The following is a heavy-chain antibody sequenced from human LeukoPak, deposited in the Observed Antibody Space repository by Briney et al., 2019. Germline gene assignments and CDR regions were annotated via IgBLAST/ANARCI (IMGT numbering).Heavy chain of an antibody. D-gene: IGHD6-13*01. Sequence: SETLSLTCTVSGGSISSYYWSWIRQPAGKGLEWIGRIYTSGSTNYNPSLKSRVTMSVDTSKHQFSLKLSSVTAADTAVYYCARDSSWYGGVMAFDIWGQGTMVTVSS. CDR2: IYTSGST. CDR3: ARDSSWYGGVMAFDI. V-gene: IGHV4-4*07. J-gene: IGHJ3*02. CDR1: GGSISSYY.